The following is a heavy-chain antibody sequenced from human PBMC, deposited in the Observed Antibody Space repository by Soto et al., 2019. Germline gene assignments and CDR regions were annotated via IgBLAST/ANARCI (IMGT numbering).Heavy chain of an antibody. CDR1: GFTFSSYS. CDR2: ISSSSSYI. V-gene: IGHV3-21*01. Sequence: EVQLVESGGGLVKPGGSLRLSCAASGFTFSSYSMNWVRQAPGKGLEWVSSISSSSSYIYYADSVKGRFTISRDNAKNSLYLQMNSLRAEDTAVYYCARSLGYCSGGSCYSDAYYFDYGGQGTLVTVSS. CDR3: ARSLGYCSGGSCYSDAYYFDY. D-gene: IGHD2-15*01. J-gene: IGHJ4*02.